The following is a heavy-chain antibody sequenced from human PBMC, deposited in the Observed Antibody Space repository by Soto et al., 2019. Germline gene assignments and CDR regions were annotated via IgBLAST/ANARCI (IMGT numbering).Heavy chain of an antibody. CDR2: INPSGGST. D-gene: IGHD4-17*01. CDR1: GYTFTSYY. J-gene: IGHJ5*02. Sequence: GASVKVSCKASGYTFTSYYMHWVRQAPGQGLEWMGIINPSGGSTSYAQKFQGRVTMTRDTSTSTAYMELRSLRSDDTAVYYCARLTDYGGNSGPNWFDPWGQGTLVTVSS. CDR3: ARLTDYGGNSGPNWFDP. V-gene: IGHV1-46*01.